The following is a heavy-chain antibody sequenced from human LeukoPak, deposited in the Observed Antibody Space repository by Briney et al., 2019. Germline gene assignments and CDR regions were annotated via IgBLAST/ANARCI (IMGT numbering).Heavy chain of an antibody. CDR3: ARPAVAGLRAGGYDY. D-gene: IGHD6-19*01. J-gene: IGHJ4*02. Sequence: GGSLRLSCAASGFTFSSYAMHWVRQAPGKGLEWVAVISYDGSNKYYADSVKGRFTISRDNAKSTLYLQMNSLRVEDTAVYYCARPAVAGLRAGGYDYWGQGTLVTVSS. CDR2: ISYDGSNK. V-gene: IGHV3-30-3*01. CDR1: GFTFSSYA.